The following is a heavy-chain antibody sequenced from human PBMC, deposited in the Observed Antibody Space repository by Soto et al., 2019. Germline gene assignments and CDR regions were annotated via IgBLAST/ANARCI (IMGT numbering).Heavy chain of an antibody. CDR2: SSALNGFT. Sequence: QLQLVQSGSEVKKPGASVKVSCKTSGFTFTNYGFTWARQAPGKGLEWMGWSSALNGFTNYAQDFQGRVTLTTDSSTNTAYMELRGLRSDDTAFYYCAATTRIAISLRDWGQGTLVSVAS. D-gene: IGHD6-6*01. J-gene: IGHJ4*02. CDR1: GFTFTNYG. V-gene: IGHV1-18*01. CDR3: AATTRIAISLRD.